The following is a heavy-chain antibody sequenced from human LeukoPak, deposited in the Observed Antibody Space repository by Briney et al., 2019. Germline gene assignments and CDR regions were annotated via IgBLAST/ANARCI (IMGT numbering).Heavy chain of an antibody. Sequence: PSETLSLTCTVSGGSISSSSYYWGWIRQPPGKGLDWIGSIYYSGSTYYNPSLKSRFTISVDTSKNRFSLRLSSVTAADTAVYYCARSYCSSVSCYAVGAFDIWGQGTMVTVSS. V-gene: IGHV4-39*01. D-gene: IGHD2-2*01. CDR3: ARSYCSSVSCYAVGAFDI. CDR1: GGSISSSSYY. CDR2: IYYSGST. J-gene: IGHJ3*02.